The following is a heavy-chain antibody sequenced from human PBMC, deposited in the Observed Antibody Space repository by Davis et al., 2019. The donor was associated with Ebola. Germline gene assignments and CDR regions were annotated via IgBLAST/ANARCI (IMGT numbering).Heavy chain of an antibody. J-gene: IGHJ4*02. V-gene: IGHV3-23*01. CDR1: RFTFSSYA. CDR2: ISGSGGST. CDR3: VKVGTTYYDRSGYFDYFDY. Sequence: GESLKISCVASRFTFSSYAMIWLRQAPGKGLEWVSAISGSGGSTYYADSVKGRFTISRDNSKKTLYLQMNSLRTEDTALYYCVKVGTTYYDRSGYFDYFDYWGQGTLVTVSS. D-gene: IGHD3-22*01.